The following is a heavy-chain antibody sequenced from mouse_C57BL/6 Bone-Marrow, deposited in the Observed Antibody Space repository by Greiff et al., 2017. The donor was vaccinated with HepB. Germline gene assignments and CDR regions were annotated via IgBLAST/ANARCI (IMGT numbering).Heavy chain of an antibody. Sequence: VMLVESGAELARPGASVKLSCKASGYTFTSYGISWVKQRTGQGLEWIGEIYPRSGNTYYNEKFKGKATLTADKSSSTAYMELRSLTSEDSAVYFCARGIYYGYDGAMDYWGQGTSVTVSS. CDR2: IYPRSGNT. CDR3: ARGIYYGYDGAMDY. J-gene: IGHJ4*01. CDR1: GYTFTSYG. D-gene: IGHD2-2*01. V-gene: IGHV1-81*01.